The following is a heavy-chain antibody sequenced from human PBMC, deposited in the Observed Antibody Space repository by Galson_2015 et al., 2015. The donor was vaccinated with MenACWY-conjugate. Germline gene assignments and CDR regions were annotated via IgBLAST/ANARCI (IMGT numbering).Heavy chain of an antibody. CDR1: GFIFNNYA. D-gene: IGHD7-27*01. J-gene: IGHJ4*02. CDR3: ARLPTWGSSFGYFDY. V-gene: IGHV3-23*01. CDR2: ITDNGGRT. Sequence: SLRLSCAASGFIFNNYAMNWVRQAPGKGLEWVSSITDNGGRTYYADSVKGRFTISRDNSKNTLYLQMNNLRAEDTAVYYCARLPTWGSSFGYFDYWGRGILVAVSS.